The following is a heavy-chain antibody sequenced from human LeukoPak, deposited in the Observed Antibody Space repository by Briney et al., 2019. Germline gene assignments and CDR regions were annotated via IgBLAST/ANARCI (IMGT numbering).Heavy chain of an antibody. CDR1: RFTFSDYY. D-gene: IGHD1-1*01. CDR2: ISSSSSTI. Sequence: GGSLRLSCAASRFTFSDYYMSWIRQAPGKGLEWISYISSSSSTIYYADSVKGRFTISRDNAKNSLYLQMNSLRAEDTAVYYCAKATGTFYYFDYWGRGTLVTVSS. J-gene: IGHJ4*02. V-gene: IGHV3-11*01. CDR3: AKATGTFYYFDY.